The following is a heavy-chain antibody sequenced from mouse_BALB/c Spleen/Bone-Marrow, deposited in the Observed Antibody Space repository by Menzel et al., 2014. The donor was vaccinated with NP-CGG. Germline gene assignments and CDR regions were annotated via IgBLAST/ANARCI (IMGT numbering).Heavy chain of an antibody. J-gene: IGHJ3*01. CDR3: ARGDLLRGFAY. CDR1: GFTFSSFG. V-gene: IGHV5-17*02. D-gene: IGHD1-1*01. CDR2: ISSGSSTI. Sequence: EVQVVESGGGLVQPGGSRKLSCAASGFTFSSFGMHWVRQAPEKGLEWVAYISSGSSTIYYADTVKGRFTISRDNPKNTLFLQVTSLRSEGTAMYYCARGDLLRGFAYWGQGTLVTVSA.